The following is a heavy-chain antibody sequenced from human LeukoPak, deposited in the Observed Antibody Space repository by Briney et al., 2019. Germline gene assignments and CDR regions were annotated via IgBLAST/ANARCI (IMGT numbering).Heavy chain of an antibody. D-gene: IGHD7-27*01. CDR2: MSPNSGDT. CDR3: ARGPPNWGYDY. V-gene: IGHV1-8*01. CDR1: GYTFTSYD. Sequence: ASVKVSCKASGYTFTSYDFNWVRQATGQRPKWMGWMSPNSGDTGYAQKFQDRVTMTRNTSISTAYMELSSLRSDDTAVYYCARGPPNWGYDYWGPGTLVTVSS. J-gene: IGHJ4*02.